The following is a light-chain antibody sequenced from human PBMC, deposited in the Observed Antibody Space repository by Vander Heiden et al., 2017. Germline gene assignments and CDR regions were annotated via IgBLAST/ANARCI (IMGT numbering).Light chain of an antibody. J-gene: IGKJ3*01. CDR3: QQYDSYWFT. CDR2: DAS. CDR1: QIISSW. Sequence: DIQMTQSTSTLSASVGVRVTITCRASQIISSWLALDQHKPGKAPKLLIYDASSLERGVTSRFSGSGSGTEFTLTISSLLPDDFATYYCQQYDSYWFTFGPGTKVDIK. V-gene: IGKV1-5*01.